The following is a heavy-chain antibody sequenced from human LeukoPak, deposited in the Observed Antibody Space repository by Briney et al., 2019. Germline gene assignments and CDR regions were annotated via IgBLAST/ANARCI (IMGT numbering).Heavy chain of an antibody. J-gene: IGHJ4*02. CDR1: GGSFSGYY. V-gene: IGHV4-34*01. CDR3: ARKSIVTAGRKPYDF. Sequence: SETLSLTCAVYGGSFSGYYWSRIRQPPGKGLEWIGEIDHSGRTNSNASLKSRVTISVDMSKNQFSLRLSSVTAADTAVYYCARKSIVTAGRKPYDFWDQGTLVTVSP. D-gene: IGHD6-13*01. CDR2: IDHSGRT.